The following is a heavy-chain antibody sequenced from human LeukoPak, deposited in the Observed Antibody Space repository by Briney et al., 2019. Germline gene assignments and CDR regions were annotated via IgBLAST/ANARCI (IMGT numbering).Heavy chain of an antibody. V-gene: IGHV3-33*01. CDR1: GFTFSNYG. D-gene: IGHD3-10*01. J-gene: IGHJ3*02. Sequence: QTGGSLRLSCAASGFTFSNYGMHWVRQAPGKGLEWVAVIWYDAGNKYYGDSVKGRFTISRDNSKNTLYLQMSSLRAEDTAIYYCARAGEGFDTWGQGTKVTVSS. CDR2: IWYDAGNK. CDR3: ARAGEGFDT.